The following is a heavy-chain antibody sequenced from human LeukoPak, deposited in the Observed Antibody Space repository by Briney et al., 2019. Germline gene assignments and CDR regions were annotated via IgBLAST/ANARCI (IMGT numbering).Heavy chain of an antibody. V-gene: IGHV5-51*01. J-gene: IGHJ6*02. CDR3: ARSNCQYYYGSGSSPPYYYGMDV. CDR1: GYSFTSYW. D-gene: IGHD3-10*01. CDR2: IYPGDSDT. Sequence: GASLQISCKGSGYSFTSYWIGWVRQMPGKGLEWMGIIYPGDSDTSYSPSFQGQVTISADKSISTAYLQWSSLKASDTAMYYCARSNCQYYYGSGSSPPYYYGMDVWGQGTTVTVSS.